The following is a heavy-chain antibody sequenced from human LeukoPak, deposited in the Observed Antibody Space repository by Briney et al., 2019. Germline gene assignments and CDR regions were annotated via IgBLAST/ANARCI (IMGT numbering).Heavy chain of an antibody. V-gene: IGHV1-69*13. CDR1: GGTFSSYA. CDR2: IIPIFGTT. Sequence: ASVKVSCKTSGGTFSSYAITWVRQTPGQGLEWMGGIIPIFGTTNYAQKFQDRVTITADESTSTAYMELSSLRSEDTAVYYCARDTRHRYCSSSICYRGWLDPWGQGTLVTVSS. CDR3: ARDTRHRYCSSSICYRGWLDP. D-gene: IGHD2-2*01. J-gene: IGHJ5*02.